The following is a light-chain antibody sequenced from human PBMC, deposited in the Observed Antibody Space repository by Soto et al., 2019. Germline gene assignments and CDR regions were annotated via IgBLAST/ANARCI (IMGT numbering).Light chain of an antibody. Sequence: DIQMTQSPSSLSAFVGERVTITCRASQGIDTYVNWYQFKTGEAPKLLIYFASTLQTGVPYRFSGSGAGTDFTLTIANLQPEDFGIYYCQQSYSVPRLTFGPGTRVNIK. V-gene: IGKV1-39*01. J-gene: IGKJ4*01. CDR1: QGIDTY. CDR2: FAS. CDR3: QQSYSVPRLT.